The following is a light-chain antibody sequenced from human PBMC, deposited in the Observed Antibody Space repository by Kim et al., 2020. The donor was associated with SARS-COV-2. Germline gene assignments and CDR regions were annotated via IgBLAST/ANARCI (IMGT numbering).Light chain of an antibody. CDR3: QSYDSSLSGSV. J-gene: IGLJ2*01. V-gene: IGLV1-40*01. CDR2: GNS. Sequence: RVTISSTGGPSIIGAGYVVRWYRQLPGTAPKLLIYGNSNRPSGVPDRFSGSKSGTSASLAITGLQAEDEADYYCQSYDSSLSGSVFGGGTQLTVL. CDR1: PSIIGAGYV.